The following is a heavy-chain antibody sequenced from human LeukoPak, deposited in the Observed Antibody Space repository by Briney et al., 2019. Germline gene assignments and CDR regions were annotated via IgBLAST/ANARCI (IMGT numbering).Heavy chain of an antibody. CDR3: ARKSDSLMLRGGDC. V-gene: IGHV3-66*01. Sequence: GGSLRLSCAAPEFSVSSNYMTWVRQAPGKGLECVSIIYSGGTTYYADSVRGRFTISRDNSKNTLYLQMDRLRVEDTAVYYCARKSDSLMLRGGDCWGQGTLVTVSS. J-gene: IGHJ4*02. CDR1: EFSVSSNY. CDR2: IYSGGTT. D-gene: IGHD3-10*01.